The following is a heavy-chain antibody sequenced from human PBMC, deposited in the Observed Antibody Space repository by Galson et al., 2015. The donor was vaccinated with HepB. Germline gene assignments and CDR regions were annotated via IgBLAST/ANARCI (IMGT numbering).Heavy chain of an antibody. CDR1: GFTFDDYG. Sequence: SLRLSCAASGFTFDDYGMSWVRQAPGKGLEWVSGINWNGGSTGYADSVKGRFTISRDNAKNSLCLQMNSLRAEDTALYHCARVLEYSYEYYFDYWGQGTLVTVSS. CDR3: ARVLEYSYEYYFDY. D-gene: IGHD5-18*01. V-gene: IGHV3-20*01. J-gene: IGHJ4*02. CDR2: INWNGGST.